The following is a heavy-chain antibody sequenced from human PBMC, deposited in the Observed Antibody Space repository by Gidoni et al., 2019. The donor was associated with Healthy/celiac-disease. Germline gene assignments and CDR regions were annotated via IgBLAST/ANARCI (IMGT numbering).Heavy chain of an antibody. Sequence: QVQLVESGGGVVQPGRSLRLSCAASGFPFSSYAMPWVRQAPGKGLEWVAVISYDGSNKDYADSVKGRFTISRDNSKNTLYLQMNSLRAEDTAVYYCASGGRGDDEGMDVWGQGTTVTVSS. D-gene: IGHD5-12*01. CDR1: GFPFSSYA. J-gene: IGHJ6*02. CDR3: ASGGRGDDEGMDV. V-gene: IGHV3-30-3*01. CDR2: ISYDGSNK.